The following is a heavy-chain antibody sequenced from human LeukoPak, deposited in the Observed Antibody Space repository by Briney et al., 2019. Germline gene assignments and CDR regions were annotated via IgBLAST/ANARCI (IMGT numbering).Heavy chain of an antibody. Sequence: SETLSLTCAVYGGSFSGYYWSWIRQPPGKGLEWIGEINHSGSTKYNPSLKSRVTISVDTSKNQFSLKLSSVTAADTAVYYCARGSHPDRSRPITGDFMFDYWGQGTLVTVSS. CDR1: GGSFSGYY. J-gene: IGHJ4*02. V-gene: IGHV4-34*01. D-gene: IGHD7-27*01. CDR3: ARGSHPDRSRPITGDFMFDY. CDR2: INHSGST.